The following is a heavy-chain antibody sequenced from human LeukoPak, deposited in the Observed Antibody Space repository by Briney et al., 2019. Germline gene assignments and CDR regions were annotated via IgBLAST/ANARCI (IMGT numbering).Heavy chain of an antibody. D-gene: IGHD3-22*01. V-gene: IGHV4-39*07. CDR2: IYYSGST. CDR1: GGSISSSSYY. J-gene: IGHJ4*02. CDR3: ARLVDSSGSFLFDY. Sequence: SETLSLTCTVSGGSISSSSYYWGWIRQPPGQGLEWIGSIYYSGSTYYNPSLKSRVTMSVDTSKNQFSLKLSSVTAADTAVYYCARLVDSSGSFLFDYWGQGTLVTVSS.